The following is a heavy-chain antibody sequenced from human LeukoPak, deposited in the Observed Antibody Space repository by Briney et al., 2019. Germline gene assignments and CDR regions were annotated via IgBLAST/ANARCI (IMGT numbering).Heavy chain of an antibody. D-gene: IGHD5-24*01. CDR3: VRDVFWDGYNLDDAFDI. CDR1: GFTFSSYS. CDR2: ISSSSSYI. Sequence: GGSLRLSCAASGFTFSSYSMNWVRQAPGKGLEWVSSISSSSSYIYYADSVKGRFTISRDNAKNSLYLQMNSLRAEDTAVYYCVRDVFWDGYNLDDAFDIWGQGTMVTVSS. V-gene: IGHV3-21*01. J-gene: IGHJ3*02.